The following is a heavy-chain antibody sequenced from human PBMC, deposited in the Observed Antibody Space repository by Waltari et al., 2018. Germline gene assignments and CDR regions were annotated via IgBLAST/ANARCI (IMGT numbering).Heavy chain of an antibody. D-gene: IGHD5-18*01. CDR2: IYHSGST. CDR1: GYSISSGFH. CDR3: ARDNGDTAMTGYYYYMDV. J-gene: IGHJ6*03. Sequence: QVQLQESGPGLMKPSETLSLTCTVSGYSISSGFHWGWIRQPPRKGLEWIGRIYHSGSTYYNPALKSRVTRSVDTSKNQFSLKLSPVTAADTAVYYCARDNGDTAMTGYYYYMDVWGKGTTVTISS. V-gene: IGHV4-38-2*02.